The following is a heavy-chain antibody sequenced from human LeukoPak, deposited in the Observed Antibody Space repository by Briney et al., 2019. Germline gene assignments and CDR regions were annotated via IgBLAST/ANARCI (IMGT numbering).Heavy chain of an antibody. CDR3: AKNRGLCFDGVCQNYYNMDV. V-gene: IGHV3-23*01. CDR1: GFTFSSYA. J-gene: IGHJ6*03. D-gene: IGHD2-8*01. Sequence: GGSLRLSCAGSGFTFSSYAMSWVRQAPGKGLEWVSTISGSGGAGTYYADSVKGRFTVSRDNSRNTLYLPMNSLRAEDTAVNYCAKNRGLCFDGVCQNYYNMDVWGRGTTVTVS. CDR2: ISGSGGAGT.